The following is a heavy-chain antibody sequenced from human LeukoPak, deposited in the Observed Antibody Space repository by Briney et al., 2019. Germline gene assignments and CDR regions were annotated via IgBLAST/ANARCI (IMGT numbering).Heavy chain of an antibody. CDR2: ISGSGGST. Sequence: PGGSLRLSCAASGFTFSSYAMSWVRQAPGKGLERVSAISGSGGSTYYADSVKGRFTISRDNSKNTLYLQMNSLRAEDTAVYYCAKVIYDSSGYYSLYYYGMDVWGQGTTVTVSS. J-gene: IGHJ6*02. CDR3: AKVIYDSSGYYSLYYYGMDV. CDR1: GFTFSSYA. V-gene: IGHV3-23*01. D-gene: IGHD3-22*01.